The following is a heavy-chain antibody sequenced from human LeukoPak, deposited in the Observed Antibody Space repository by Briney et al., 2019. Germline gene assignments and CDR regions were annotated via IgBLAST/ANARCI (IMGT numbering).Heavy chain of an antibody. Sequence: PSQTLSLTCTVSGGSISSGSYYWSWIRQPAGKGLEWIGRIYTSGSTNYNPSLKSRVTISVDTSKNQFSLKLSSVTAADTAVYYCARDQNYYDSSGYPYNWFDPWGQGTLVTVSS. CDR2: IYTSGST. CDR1: GGSISSGSYY. J-gene: IGHJ5*02. V-gene: IGHV4-61*02. CDR3: ARDQNYYDSSGYPYNWFDP. D-gene: IGHD3-22*01.